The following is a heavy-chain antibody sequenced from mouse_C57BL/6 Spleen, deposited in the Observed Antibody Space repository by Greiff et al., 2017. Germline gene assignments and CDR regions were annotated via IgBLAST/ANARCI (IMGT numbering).Heavy chain of an antibody. V-gene: IGHV10-1*01. CDR2: IRSKSNNYAT. CDR3: VRHPYGNYTYYAMDY. Sequence: EVKLMESGGGLVQPKGSLKLSCAASGFSFNTYAMNWVRQAPGKGLEWVARIRSKSNNYATYYADSVKDRFTISRDDSESMLYLQMNNLKTEDTAMYYCVRHPYGNYTYYAMDYWGQGTSVTVSS. CDR1: GFSFNTYA. J-gene: IGHJ4*01. D-gene: IGHD2-1*01.